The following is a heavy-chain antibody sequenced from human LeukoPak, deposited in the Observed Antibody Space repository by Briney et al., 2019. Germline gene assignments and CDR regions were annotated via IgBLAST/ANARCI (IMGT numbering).Heavy chain of an antibody. Sequence: ASVKVSFKASGYTFTSYAIIWVRQAPGQGLEWMGWISANNGNTNYAQKLQGRVTKTTDTSTSTAYMELRTLTSDDTAVYYCARQIVGATNWFDPWGQGTLVTVSS. CDR1: GYTFTSYA. CDR2: ISANNGNT. V-gene: IGHV1-18*01. D-gene: IGHD1-26*01. CDR3: ARQIVGATNWFDP. J-gene: IGHJ5*02.